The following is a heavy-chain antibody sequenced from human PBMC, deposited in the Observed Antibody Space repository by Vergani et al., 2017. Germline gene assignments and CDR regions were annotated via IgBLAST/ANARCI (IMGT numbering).Heavy chain of an antibody. V-gene: IGHV3-7*01. D-gene: IGHD2-2*01. CDR2: IKQDGSEK. Sequence: EVQLVESGGGLVQPGGSLRLSCAASGFTFSSYWMSWVRQAPGKGLEWVANIKQDGSEKYYVDSVKGRFTISRDNAKNSLYLQMNSLRAEDTAVYYWARDLDCSSTSCYTYWYFDLWGRGTLVTVSS. CDR3: ARDLDCSSTSCYTYWYFDL. CDR1: GFTFSSYW. J-gene: IGHJ2*01.